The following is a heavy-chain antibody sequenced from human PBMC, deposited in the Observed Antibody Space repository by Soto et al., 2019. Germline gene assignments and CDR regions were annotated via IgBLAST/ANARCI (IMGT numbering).Heavy chain of an antibody. Sequence: SGPTLVNPTETLTLTCTVSGFSLSNARMGVSWIRQPPGKALEWLAHIFSNDEKSYSTSLKSRLTISKDTSKSQVVLTMTNMDPVDTATYYCARIKRDYSDRSGYYLTEPYYYYGMDVWGQGTTVTVSS. D-gene: IGHD3-22*01. CDR1: GFSLSNARMG. CDR2: IFSNDEK. J-gene: IGHJ6*02. CDR3: ARIKRDYSDRSGYYLTEPYYYYGMDV. V-gene: IGHV2-26*01.